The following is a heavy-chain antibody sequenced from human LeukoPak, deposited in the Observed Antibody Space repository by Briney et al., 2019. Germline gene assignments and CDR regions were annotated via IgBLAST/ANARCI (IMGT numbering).Heavy chain of an antibody. D-gene: IGHD4-17*01. CDR1: GYTFTSYY. CDR2: INPSGDST. V-gene: IGHV1-46*01. Sequence: ASVKVSCKASGYTFTSYYMHWVRQAPGQGLEWMGIINPSGDSTNYAQKFQGRVTMTEDTSTDTAYMELSSLRSEDTAVYYCATRGDYGDYESGNWFDPWGQGTLVTVSS. CDR3: ATRGDYGDYESGNWFDP. J-gene: IGHJ5*02.